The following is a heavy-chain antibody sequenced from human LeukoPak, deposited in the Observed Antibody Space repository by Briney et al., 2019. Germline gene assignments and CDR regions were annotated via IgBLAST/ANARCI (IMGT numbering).Heavy chain of an antibody. CDR2: ISSSSSYI. CDR3: ARHYGNYLRLGFDP. D-gene: IGHD4-11*01. V-gene: IGHV3-21*01. Sequence: PGGSLRLSCAASGFTFSTYSMNWVRQAPGKGLEWVSSISSSSSYIYYADSLKGRFTISRDNAKNSLYLQMNSLRAEDTAVYYCARHYGNYLRLGFDPWGQGTLVTVSS. J-gene: IGHJ5*02. CDR1: GFTFSTYS.